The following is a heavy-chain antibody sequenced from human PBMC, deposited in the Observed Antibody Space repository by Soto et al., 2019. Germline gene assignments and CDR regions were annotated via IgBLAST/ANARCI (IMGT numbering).Heavy chain of an antibody. V-gene: IGHV4-31*03. CDR1: GGSISSGGYY. Sequence: PSETLSLTCTVSGGSISSGGYYWSWIRQHPGKGLEWIGYIYYSGSTYYNPSLKSRVTISVDTSKNQFSLKLSSVTAADTAVYYCARGIDCSSTSCYAGQYDYWGQGTLVTVSS. D-gene: IGHD2-2*01. J-gene: IGHJ4*02. CDR3: ARGIDCSSTSCYAGQYDY. CDR2: IYYSGST.